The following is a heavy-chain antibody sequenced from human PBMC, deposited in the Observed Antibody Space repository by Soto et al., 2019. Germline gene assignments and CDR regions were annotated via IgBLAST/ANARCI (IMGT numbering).Heavy chain of an antibody. CDR2: TSYDGSNN. Sequence: QVQLVESGGGVVQPGTSLRLSCVGSGFTFRSYVIHWVRQAPGKGLEWVALTSYDGSNNFYGYSVKGRFTISRDNSRNSVELQRDGLRLEDTALYYFARWGTTGGLDVWGQGTLVSVSS. CDR1: GFTFRSYV. J-gene: IGHJ4*02. V-gene: IGHV3-33*05. D-gene: IGHD3-16*01. CDR3: ARWGTTGGLDV.